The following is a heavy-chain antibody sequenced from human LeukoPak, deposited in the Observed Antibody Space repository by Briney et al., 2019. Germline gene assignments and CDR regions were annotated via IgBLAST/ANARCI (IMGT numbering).Heavy chain of an antibody. CDR2: IYYSGST. V-gene: IGHV4-59*08. Sequence: SETLSLTCTVSGGSICSYYWSWIRQPPGKGLEWIGYIYYSGSTNYNPSLKSRVTISVDTSKNQFSLKLSSVTAADTAVYYCARPTTGSYDYWGQGTLVTVSS. J-gene: IGHJ4*02. CDR1: GGSICSYY. D-gene: IGHD1-26*01. CDR3: ARPTTGSYDY.